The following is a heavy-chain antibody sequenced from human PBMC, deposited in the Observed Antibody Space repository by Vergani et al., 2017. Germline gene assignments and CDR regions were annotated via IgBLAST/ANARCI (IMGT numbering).Heavy chain of an antibody. V-gene: IGHV4-31*03. Sequence: QVQLQESGPGLVKPSQTLSLTCTVSGGSISSGGYYWSWIRQHPGKGLEWIGYIYYSGSTYYNPSLKSRVTISVDTSKNQFSLKLSSVTAADTAVYYCARARYCSGGSCYSKGVDYWGQGTLVTVSS. D-gene: IGHD2-15*01. CDR3: ARARYCSGGSCYSKGVDY. CDR1: GGSISSGGYY. J-gene: IGHJ4*02. CDR2: IYYSGST.